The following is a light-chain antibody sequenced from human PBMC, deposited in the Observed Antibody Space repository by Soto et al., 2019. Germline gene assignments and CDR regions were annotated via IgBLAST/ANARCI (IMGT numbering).Light chain of an antibody. V-gene: IGLV1-40*01. Sequence: VLTQPPSVSGAPGQRVTISCTGSSSNIGAGYSVYWYQQLPGTAPKLLIFANSNRPSGVPDRFSGSKSGTSASLAITGLQAEDEADYYCQSYDSSLSVLFGGGTKLTVL. CDR1: SSNIGAGYS. CDR3: QSYDSSLSVL. J-gene: IGLJ2*01. CDR2: ANS.